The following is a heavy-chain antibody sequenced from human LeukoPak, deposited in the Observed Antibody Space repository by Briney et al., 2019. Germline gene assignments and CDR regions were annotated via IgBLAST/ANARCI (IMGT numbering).Heavy chain of an antibody. D-gene: IGHD2-21*01. CDR1: GFTFSSYG. J-gene: IGHJ6*02. V-gene: IGHV3-33*01. CDR3: ARAYCAGTACYVGGMDV. Sequence: GGSLRLSCAASGFTFSSYGMHWVRQAPGKGLEWVAVIWYDGSNKYYADSVKGRFTISRDDAEDSVSLQMNSLRAEDTAVYYCARAYCAGTACYVGGMDVWGQGTTVTVAS. CDR2: IWYDGSNK.